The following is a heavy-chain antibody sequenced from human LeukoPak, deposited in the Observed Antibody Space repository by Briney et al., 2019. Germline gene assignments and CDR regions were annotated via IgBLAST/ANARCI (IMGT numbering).Heavy chain of an antibody. D-gene: IGHD5-18*01. V-gene: IGHV3-48*04. Sequence: PGRSLRLSCAASGFTFSSYGMNWVRQAPGKGLEWLSYISSSTSTIYYADSVKGRFTISRDNAKNSLYLQMNSLRAEDTAIYYCARIAHGSYGASYFDYWGQGTLITVSS. J-gene: IGHJ4*02. CDR2: ISSSTSTI. CDR3: ARIAHGSYGASYFDY. CDR1: GFTFSSYG.